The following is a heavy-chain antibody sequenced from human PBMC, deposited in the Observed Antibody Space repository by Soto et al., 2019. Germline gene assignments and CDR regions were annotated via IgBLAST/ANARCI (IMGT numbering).Heavy chain of an antibody. CDR3: ARDWKGAEGFDP. J-gene: IGHJ5*02. CDR2: IGADNGDT. CDR1: GYTFSTYG. D-gene: IGHD1-1*01. V-gene: IGHV1-18*01. Sequence: QVQLVQSGAEVKKPGASVKVSCKASGYTFSTYGFSWVRQAPGQGLEWMGWIGADNGDTNYAQNFQGRVTMTTDTSTTTSYMEVRSLTSDDTGVYFCARDWKGAEGFDPWGQGTLVTVSS.